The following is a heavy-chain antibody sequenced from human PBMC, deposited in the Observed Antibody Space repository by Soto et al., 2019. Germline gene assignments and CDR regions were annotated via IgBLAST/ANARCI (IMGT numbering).Heavy chain of an antibody. V-gene: IGHV4-59*01. CDR2: IYYSGST. Sequence: SETLSLTCTVSGGSISSYYWSWIRQPPGKGLEWIGYIYYSGSTNYNPSLKSRVTISVDTSKNQFSLKLSSVTAADTAVYYCARGWFGELLFSDDAFDIWGQGTMVTVSS. CDR1: GGSISSYY. CDR3: ARGWFGELLFSDDAFDI. J-gene: IGHJ3*02. D-gene: IGHD3-10*01.